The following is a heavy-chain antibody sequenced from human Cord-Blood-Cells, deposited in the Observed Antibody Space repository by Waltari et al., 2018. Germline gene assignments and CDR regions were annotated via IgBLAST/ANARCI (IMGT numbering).Heavy chain of an antibody. D-gene: IGHD5-12*01. J-gene: IGHJ4*02. V-gene: IGHV4-34*01. Sequence: QVQLQQWGAGLLKPSETLSLTCAVYGGSFSGYYWSWIRQPPGKGLEWIGEINHRGSTNYHPSLKSQVTIAVDPSTNQFALKRGSVTAADTAVYYCARDHSGYDFGLDYWGQGTLVTVSS. CDR3: ARDHSGYDFGLDY. CDR1: GGSFSGYY. CDR2: INHRGST.